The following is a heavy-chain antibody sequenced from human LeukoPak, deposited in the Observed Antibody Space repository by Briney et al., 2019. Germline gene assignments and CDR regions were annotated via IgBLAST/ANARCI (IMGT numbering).Heavy chain of an antibody. Sequence: SETLSLTCAVYGGSFSGYYWSWIRQPPGKGLEWIGGINHSRTTNYNPSLKSRVTISVDTSKNQFSLKLSSVTAADTAVYYCARGGLDGWIHLWPSSHFDYWGQGTLVTVSS. D-gene: IGHD5-18*01. CDR2: INHSRTT. CDR1: GGSFSGYY. J-gene: IGHJ4*02. V-gene: IGHV4-34*01. CDR3: ARGGLDGWIHLWPSSHFDY.